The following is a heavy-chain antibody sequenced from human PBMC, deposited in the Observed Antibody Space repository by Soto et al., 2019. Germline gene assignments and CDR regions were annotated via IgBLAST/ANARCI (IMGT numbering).Heavy chain of an antibody. J-gene: IGHJ4*02. Sequence: PGGSLRLSCAASGFTFSSHGMHWVRQAPGKGLEWVAVISSNGINEFYSDSAMGRFTISRDDSKNTLYLQLNSLRAEDTAVYYCAKDEIMYSRTSGPFDYWGQLTPFTVSP. CDR3: AKDEIMYSRTSGPFDY. CDR2: ISSNGINE. CDR1: GFTFSSHG. D-gene: IGHD6-13*01. V-gene: IGHV3-30*18.